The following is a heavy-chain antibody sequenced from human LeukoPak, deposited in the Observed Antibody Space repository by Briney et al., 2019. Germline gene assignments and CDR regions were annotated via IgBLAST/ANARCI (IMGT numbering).Heavy chain of an antibody. J-gene: IGHJ4*02. CDR3: ARRDYGDSGYFFDY. V-gene: IGHV4-34*01. CDR2: INHSGST. Sequence: SETLSLTCAVYGGSFSGYYWSWIRQPPGKGLEWIGEINHSGSTNYNPSLKSRVTISVDTSKNQFSLKLSSATAADTAVYYCARRDYGDSGYFFDYWGQGTLVTVSS. CDR1: GGSFSGYY. D-gene: IGHD4-17*01.